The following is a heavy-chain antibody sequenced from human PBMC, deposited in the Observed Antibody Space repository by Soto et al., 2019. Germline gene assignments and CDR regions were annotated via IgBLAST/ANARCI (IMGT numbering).Heavy chain of an antibody. CDR3: ARVYYSNLPYYFYYMDV. D-gene: IGHD4-4*01. CDR2: SSSSSTYI. J-gene: IGHJ6*02. CDR1: EFTICRYS. Sequence: PGGPLTLSRPASEFTICRYSMNCVSQAPGKGLEWVSSSSSSSTYIYYADSVKGRFTISRDNAKNSLYLQMNSLRAEDTAVYFCARVYYSNLPYYFYYMDVWGQGTTVTVSS. V-gene: IGHV3-21*01.